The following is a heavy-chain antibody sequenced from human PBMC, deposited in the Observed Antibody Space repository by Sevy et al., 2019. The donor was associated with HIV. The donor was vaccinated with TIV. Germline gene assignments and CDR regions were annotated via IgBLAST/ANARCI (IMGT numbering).Heavy chain of an antibody. Sequence: ASVKVSCKASGYTFTNYDINWVRQGTGQGLEWMGWMNPNSGNTGYAQKFQGRVTMTRNTSISTAYMELSSLRSEDTAVYYCMRGSYDNNWFDPWGQGTLVTVSS. J-gene: IGHJ5*02. V-gene: IGHV1-8*01. CDR3: MRGSYDNNWFDP. CDR2: MNPNSGNT. CDR1: GYTFTNYD. D-gene: IGHD5-12*01.